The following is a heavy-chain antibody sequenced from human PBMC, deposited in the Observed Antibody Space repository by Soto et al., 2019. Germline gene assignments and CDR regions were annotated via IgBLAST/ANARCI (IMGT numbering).Heavy chain of an antibody. Sequence: ASVKVSCKASGYTFTSYDINWVRQATGQGLEWMGWMNPNSGNTGYAQKFQGRVIMTRNTSISTAYMELSSLRSEDTAVYYCATTYVWVAPLGFDPWGQGTLVTVSS. CDR1: GYTFTSYD. D-gene: IGHD3-16*01. CDR3: ATTYVWVAPLGFDP. J-gene: IGHJ5*02. V-gene: IGHV1-8*01. CDR2: MNPNSGNT.